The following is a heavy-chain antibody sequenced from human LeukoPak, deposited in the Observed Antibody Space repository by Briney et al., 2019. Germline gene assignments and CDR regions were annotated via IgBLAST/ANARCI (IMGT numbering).Heavy chain of an antibody. CDR3: ARHWVVGAMSDY. D-gene: IGHD1-26*01. CDR1: VGSISSSSYY. CDR2: IYYSGST. J-gene: IGHJ4*02. V-gene: IGHV4-39*01. Sequence: PSETLSLTCTVSVGSISSSSYYWGWIRQPPGKGLEWIGSIYYSGSTYYNPSLKSRVTISVDTSKNQFSLKLSSVTAADTAVYYCARHWVVGAMSDYWGEGTLVTVSS.